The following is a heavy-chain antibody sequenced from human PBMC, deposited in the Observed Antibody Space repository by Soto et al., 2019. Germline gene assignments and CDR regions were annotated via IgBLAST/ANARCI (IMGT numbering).Heavy chain of an antibody. V-gene: IGHV3-72*01. Sequence: PGGSLRLSCAASGFAFIDHYMEWVRQAPGKGPEWVGRSRNKVNSYTTEYAASVKGRFAISRDASKNSMYLEMNSLKTEDTAVYFCVRGPEGTTVDGSLNYWYRMDVWGQGTTVTVSS. CDR1: GFAFIDHY. J-gene: IGHJ6*02. CDR3: VRGPEGTTVDGSLNYWYRMDV. CDR2: SRNKVNSYTT. D-gene: IGHD6-19*01.